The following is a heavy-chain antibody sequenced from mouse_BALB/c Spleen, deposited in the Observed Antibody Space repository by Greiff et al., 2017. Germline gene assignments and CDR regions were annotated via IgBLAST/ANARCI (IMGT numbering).Heavy chain of an antibody. V-gene: IGHV1S137*01. D-gene: IGHD2-4*01. Sequence: VQLQQSGAELVRPGVSVKISCKGSGYTFTDYAMHWVKQSHAKSLEWIGVISTYYGDASYNQKFKGKATMTVDKSSSTAYMELARLTSEDSAIYYCARGYDYDESAYYYAMDYWGQGTSVTVSS. J-gene: IGHJ4*01. CDR1: GYTFTDYA. CDR2: ISTYYGDA. CDR3: ARGYDYDESAYYYAMDY.